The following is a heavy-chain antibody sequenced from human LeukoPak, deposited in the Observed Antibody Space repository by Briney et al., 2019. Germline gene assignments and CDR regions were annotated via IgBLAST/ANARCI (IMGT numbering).Heavy chain of an antibody. CDR2: INPSGCST. CDR3: ARAVGIVVVVVATLDY. CDR1: GYTFTNHY. V-gene: IGHV1-46*01. J-gene: IGHJ4*02. Sequence: ASVKVSCKASGYTFTNHYMHWVRQAPGQGLEWMVIINPSGCSTNYAQKFQDRVTMTSDTSTSTVYMELSSLRSEDTVVYYCARAVGIVVVVVATLDYWGQGTLVTVSS. D-gene: IGHD2-15*01.